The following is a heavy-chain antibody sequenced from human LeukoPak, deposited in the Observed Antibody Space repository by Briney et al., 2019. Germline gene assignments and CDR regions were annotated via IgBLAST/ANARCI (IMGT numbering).Heavy chain of an antibody. J-gene: IGHJ5*02. CDR2: IDKKDNFYAT. CDR3: TRDSGTYNWLDP. Sequence: GSLRLSCAASGFTFSGSAIHWVRQSSGKGLEWIGHIDKKDNFYATTSAASVTGRFTISRDDSKNTAYLQMNSLKTEDTALYYCTRDSGTYNWLDPWGQGTLVTVSS. CDR1: GFTFSGSA. V-gene: IGHV3-73*01. D-gene: IGHD1-26*01.